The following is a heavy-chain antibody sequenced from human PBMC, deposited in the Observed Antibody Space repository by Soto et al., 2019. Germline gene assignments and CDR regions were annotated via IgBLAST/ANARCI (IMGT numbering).Heavy chain of an antibody. J-gene: IGHJ4*02. D-gene: IGHD4-17*01. Sequence: QVQLVQSGAEVKKPGSSVKVSCKASGGTFSSYAISWVRQAPGQGLEWMGGIIPIFGTANYAQKFQGRVTITADEPTSTAYMELSSLRSEDTAVYYCASIQRGNARVDYGGNSGDRLDYWGQGTLVTVSS. V-gene: IGHV1-69*01. CDR1: GGTFSSYA. CDR3: ASIQRGNARVDYGGNSGDRLDY. CDR2: IIPIFGTA.